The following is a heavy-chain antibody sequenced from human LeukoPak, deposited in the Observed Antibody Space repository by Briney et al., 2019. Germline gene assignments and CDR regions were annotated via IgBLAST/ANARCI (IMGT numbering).Heavy chain of an antibody. CDR2: INPNSGGT. CDR1: GYTFTGYY. V-gene: IGHV1-2*02. D-gene: IGHD1-26*01. J-gene: IGHJ3*02. CDR3: ARVGAPKSDAFDI. Sequence: ASVKVSCKASGYTFTGYYMHWVRQAPGQGLELMGWINPNSGGTNYAQKFQGRVTMTRDTSISTAYMELSRLRSDDTAVYYCARVGAPKSDAFDIWGQGTMVTVSS.